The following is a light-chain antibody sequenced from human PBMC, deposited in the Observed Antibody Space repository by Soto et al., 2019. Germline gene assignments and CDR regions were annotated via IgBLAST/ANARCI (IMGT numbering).Light chain of an antibody. V-gene: IGKV1-33*01. Sequence: DIPMTQSPSSLSASVGDRGTITCQASQDISNYLNWYQQKPGKAPKLLIYDASNFETGVPSSFSGSGSGTDFTFTISSLQSEDIATYYCQQYDNLPLALTFGGGTKVEIK. CDR1: QDISNY. CDR2: DAS. CDR3: QQYDNLPLALT. J-gene: IGKJ4*01.